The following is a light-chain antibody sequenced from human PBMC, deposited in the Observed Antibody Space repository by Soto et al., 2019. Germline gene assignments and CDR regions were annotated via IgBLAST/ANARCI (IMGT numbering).Light chain of an antibody. J-gene: IGKJ4*01. CDR1: QSVLYSSNNKNY. Sequence: DIVMTQSPDSLAVPLGERATINCKSSQSVLYSSNNKNYLAWYQQKPGQPPKLLISWASTRESGVPDRFSGSGSGTDFTLTISSLQAEDVAAYYCQQYYDTPLTFGGGTKVEIK. CDR2: WAS. CDR3: QQYYDTPLT. V-gene: IGKV4-1*01.